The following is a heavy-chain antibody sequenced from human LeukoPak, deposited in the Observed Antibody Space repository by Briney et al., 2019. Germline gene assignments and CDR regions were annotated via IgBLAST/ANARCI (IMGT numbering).Heavy chain of an antibody. V-gene: IGHV4-61*02. CDR2: MYSSGST. CDR1: GGSISSGSYY. J-gene: IGHJ6*03. CDR3: ARGRQQLATFYYYYYMDV. D-gene: IGHD6-13*01. Sequence: SETLSLTCTVSGGSISSGSYYWSWIRQPAGKGLEWIGRMYSSGSTNYNPPLKSRVTISVDTSKNQFSLKLSSVTAADTAVYYCARGRQQLATFYYYYYMDVWGKGTTVTVSS.